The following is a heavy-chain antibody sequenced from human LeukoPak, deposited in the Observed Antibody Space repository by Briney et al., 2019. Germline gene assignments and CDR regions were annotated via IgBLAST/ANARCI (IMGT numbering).Heavy chain of an antibody. V-gene: IGHV3-20*04. CDR2: LNWNGGRT. J-gene: IGHJ3*02. CDR3: AKDRSFIGLDI. D-gene: IGHD1-26*01. Sequence: GGSLRLSCAASGFKFDDHGMSWVRQVPGKGLEWVSGLNWNGGRTGYAGSVKGRFTISRDNAKNSLYLQMNSLRAEDTAFYYCAKDRSFIGLDIWGQGTMVIVSS. CDR1: GFKFDDHG.